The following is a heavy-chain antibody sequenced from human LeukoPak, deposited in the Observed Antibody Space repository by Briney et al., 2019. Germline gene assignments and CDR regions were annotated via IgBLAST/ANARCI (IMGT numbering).Heavy chain of an antibody. CDR3: ARGRMVTKYSSSWAY. J-gene: IGHJ4*02. CDR1: GGTFSIYA. Sequence: GASVTVSCKASGGTFSIYAISWVRQAPGQGSEWMGGIIPILGIANYAQKFQGRVTITADKSTSTAYMELSSLRSEDTAVYYCARGRMVTKYSSSWAYWGQGTLVTVSS. CDR2: IIPILGIA. V-gene: IGHV1-69*10. D-gene: IGHD6-6*01.